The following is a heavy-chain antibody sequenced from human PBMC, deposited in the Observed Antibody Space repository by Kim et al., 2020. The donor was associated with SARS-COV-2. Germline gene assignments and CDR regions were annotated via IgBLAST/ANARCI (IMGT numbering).Heavy chain of an antibody. CDR3: ARAYGDYYFDY. V-gene: IGHV3-53*01. Sequence: GGSLRLSCAASGFTVSSNYMSWVRQAPGKGLEWVSIIYSGGSTYYADSVKGRFTISRDNSKNTLCLQMNSLRAEDTAVYYCARAYGDYYFDYWGQGTLVTVSS. J-gene: IGHJ4*02. D-gene: IGHD4-17*01. CDR2: IYSGGST. CDR1: GFTVSSNY.